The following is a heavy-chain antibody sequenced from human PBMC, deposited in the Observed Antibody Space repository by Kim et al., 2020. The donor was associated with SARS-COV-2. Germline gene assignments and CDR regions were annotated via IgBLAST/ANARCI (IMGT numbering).Heavy chain of an antibody. Sequence: GGSLRLSCAASGFTFSSYWMSWVRQAPGKGLEWVANIKQDGSEKYYVDSVKGRFTIARDNAKNSLYLQMNSLRAVDTAVYSCARVRGDYYDSSGYYYVNYFDYWGQGTLVTVSS. CDR3: ARVRGDYYDSSGYYYVNYFDY. V-gene: IGHV3-7*03. D-gene: IGHD3-22*01. CDR2: IKQDGSEK. J-gene: IGHJ4*02. CDR1: GFTFSSYW.